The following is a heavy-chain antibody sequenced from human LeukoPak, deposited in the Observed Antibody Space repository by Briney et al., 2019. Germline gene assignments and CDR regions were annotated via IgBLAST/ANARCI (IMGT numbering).Heavy chain of an antibody. CDR2: IYYSGSI. J-gene: IGHJ4*02. CDR1: GGSISSSRYY. V-gene: IGHV4-39*01. Sequence: SPTQSLTCTVPGGSISSSRYYCGWIRHPRGKWREWIGRIYYSGSIYYNPSLKRLVTISVHTSQNKFSLKLSSLTAADTALYYCARHGGETFAFVYWGQGTLVTVSS. CDR3: ARHGGETFAFVY. D-gene: IGHD3-10*01.